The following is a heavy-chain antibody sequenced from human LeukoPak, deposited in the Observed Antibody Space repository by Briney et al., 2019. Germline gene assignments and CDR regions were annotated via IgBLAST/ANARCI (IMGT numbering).Heavy chain of an antibody. CDR2: LYSGGTT. CDR1: GFTVNSKQ. D-gene: IGHD2-15*01. Sequence: GGSLRLSCAVTGFTVNSKQLTWVRQAPAKGLEWVSVLYSGGTTDYAESVRGRFTISRDSSKNTLYLQMNNLRVEDTAVHYCAGAPYCSGGSCYSYNWFDPWGQGTRVTVSS. J-gene: IGHJ5*02. V-gene: IGHV3-66*01. CDR3: AGAPYCSGGSCYSYNWFDP.